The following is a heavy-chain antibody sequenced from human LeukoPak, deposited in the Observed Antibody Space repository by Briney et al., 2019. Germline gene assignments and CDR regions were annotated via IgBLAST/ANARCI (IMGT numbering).Heavy chain of an antibody. D-gene: IGHD3-10*01. V-gene: IGHV1-46*01. J-gene: IGHJ4*02. CDR3: ARDSPHLRFGELLSGLDY. CDR2: INPSGGST. Sequence: GASVKVSCKASGYTFTSYYMHWVRQAPGQGLEWMGIINPSGGSTGYAQKFQGRVPMTRDTSTSTVYMELSSLRSEDTAVYYCARDSPHLRFGELLSGLDYWGQGTLVTVSS. CDR1: GYTFTSYY.